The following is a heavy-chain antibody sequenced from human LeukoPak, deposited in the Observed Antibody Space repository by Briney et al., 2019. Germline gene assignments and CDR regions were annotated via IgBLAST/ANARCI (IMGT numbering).Heavy chain of an antibody. J-gene: IGHJ4*02. Sequence: PGGSLRLSCAASGFTFSDHYMDWVRQAPGKGLEWVGRTRNKANSYTTEYAASVKGRFTISRDDSKNSLYLQMNSLKTEDTAVYYCARAGGYDQYYFDYWGQGTLVTVSS. V-gene: IGHV3-72*01. D-gene: IGHD5-12*01. CDR1: GFTFSDHY. CDR2: TRNKANSYTT. CDR3: ARAGGYDQYYFDY.